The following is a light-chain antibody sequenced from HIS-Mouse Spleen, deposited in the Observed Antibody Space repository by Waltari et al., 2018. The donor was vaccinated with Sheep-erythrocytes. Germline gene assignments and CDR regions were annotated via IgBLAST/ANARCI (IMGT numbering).Light chain of an antibody. CDR1: QRVSSY. Sequence: EIVLTQSPATLSLSPGERATLSCRASQRVSSYLAWYQQKPGQAPRLLIYDASNRATGITARFSGSGSGTDFTLNISSLEPEDFAVYYCQQRSNWYNFGQGTKLEIK. V-gene: IGKV3-11*01. CDR3: QQRSNWYN. J-gene: IGKJ2*01. CDR2: DAS.